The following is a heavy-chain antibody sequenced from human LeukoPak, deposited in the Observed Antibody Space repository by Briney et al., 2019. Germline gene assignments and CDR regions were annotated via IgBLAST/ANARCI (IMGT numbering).Heavy chain of an antibody. D-gene: IGHD4-17*01. V-gene: IGHV3-53*01. Sequence: GGSLRLSCAASGFTVSSNYMSGVRQAPGKGLEWVSVIYSGGSTYYADSVKGRFTISRDNSKNTLYLQMNSLRAEDTAVYYCASRKGTTVTADYYYYYMDVWGKGTTVTVSS. CDR2: IYSGGST. CDR1: GFTVSSNY. J-gene: IGHJ6*03. CDR3: ASRKGTTVTADYYYYYMDV.